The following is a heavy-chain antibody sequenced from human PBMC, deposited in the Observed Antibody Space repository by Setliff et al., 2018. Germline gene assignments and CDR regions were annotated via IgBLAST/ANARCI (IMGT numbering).Heavy chain of an antibody. CDR2: IFYSGRT. Sequence: SETLSLTCTVSGASITNINYYWGLIRQPPGKGLEWIGSIFYSGRTFYNPSLKSRVTISVDTSKNQFSLTLSSVTAADTAVYYCARLPNHVWGSTVDYWGQGTLVTVSS. D-gene: IGHD3-16*01. V-gene: IGHV4-39*01. J-gene: IGHJ4*02. CDR3: ARLPNHVWGSTVDY. CDR1: GASITNINYY.